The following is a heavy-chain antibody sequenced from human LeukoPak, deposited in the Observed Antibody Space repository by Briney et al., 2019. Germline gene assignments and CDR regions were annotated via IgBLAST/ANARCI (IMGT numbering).Heavy chain of an antibody. CDR2: ISGSAGST. Sequence: GGSLRLSCAASGFTFSNYAMSWVRQAPGKGLEWVSGISGSAGSTYYADSVKGRFTISRDNAKNTLYPQMNSLRAEDTAVYYCARDAVDTANAVWGQGTTVTVSS. J-gene: IGHJ6*02. CDR3: ARDAVDTANAV. D-gene: IGHD5-18*01. CDR1: GFTFSNYA. V-gene: IGHV3-23*01.